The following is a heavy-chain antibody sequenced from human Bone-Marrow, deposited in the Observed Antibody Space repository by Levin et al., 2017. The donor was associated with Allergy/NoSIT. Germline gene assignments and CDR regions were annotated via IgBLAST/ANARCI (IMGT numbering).Heavy chain of an antibody. J-gene: IGHJ3*02. Sequence: TGGSLRLSCAASGFTFSSYAMTWVRQAPGKGLEWVSSVSGSGGTTNYADSVKGRFTISRDSSKNTLYLQMNSLRAEDTAIYYCAKYLQGGWELQDGSGAFDIWGQGTMVTVSS. D-gene: IGHD1-26*01. V-gene: IGHV3-23*01. CDR3: AKYLQGGWELQDGSGAFDI. CDR2: VSGSGGTT. CDR1: GFTFSSYA.